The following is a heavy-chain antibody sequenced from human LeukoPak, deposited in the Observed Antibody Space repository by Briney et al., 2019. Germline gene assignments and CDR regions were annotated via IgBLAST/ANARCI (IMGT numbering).Heavy chain of an antibody. CDR1: GVTFSSYS. D-gene: IGHD4-17*01. CDR2: ISSSSSYI. J-gene: IGHJ3*02. CDR3: ARVAYGAQAFDI. V-gene: IGHV3-21*01. Sequence: GGSLRLSCAPSGVTFSSYSMNWVRQAPGKGLEWVSSISSSSSYIYYADSVKGRFTISRDNAKNSLSLHMHSLRAEDTAVYYCARVAYGAQAFDIWGQGTMVTVSS.